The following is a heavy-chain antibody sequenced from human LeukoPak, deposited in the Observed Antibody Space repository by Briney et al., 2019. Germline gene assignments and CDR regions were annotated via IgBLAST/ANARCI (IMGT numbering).Heavy chain of an antibody. CDR2: ISCDGSNK. Sequence: GGSLRLSCAASGFSFSSYGMHWVRQAPGKGLEWVAVISCDGSNKYYADSVKGRFTISRDNSKNTLYLQMNSLRAEDTAVYYCAKDKQWELLGIFDYWGQGTLVTVSS. D-gene: IGHD1-26*01. CDR1: GFSFSSYG. CDR3: AKDKQWELLGIFDY. V-gene: IGHV3-30*18. J-gene: IGHJ4*02.